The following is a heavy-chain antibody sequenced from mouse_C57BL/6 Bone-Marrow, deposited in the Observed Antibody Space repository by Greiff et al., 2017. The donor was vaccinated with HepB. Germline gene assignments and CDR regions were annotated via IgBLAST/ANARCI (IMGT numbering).Heavy chain of an antibody. J-gene: IGHJ3*01. CDR2: IRSKSNNYAT. Sequence: EVQVVESGGGLVQPQGSLKLSCAASGFSFNTYAMNWVRQAPGKGLEWVARIRSKSNNYATYYADSVKDRFTISRDDSESMLYLQMNNLKTEDTAMYYCVRSYYGSSYEGFAYWGQGTLVTVSA. V-gene: IGHV10-1*01. CDR1: GFSFNTYA. D-gene: IGHD1-1*01. CDR3: VRSYYGSSYEGFAY.